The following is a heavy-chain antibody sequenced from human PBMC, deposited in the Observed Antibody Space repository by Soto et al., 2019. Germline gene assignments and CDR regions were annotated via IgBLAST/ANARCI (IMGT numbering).Heavy chain of an antibody. D-gene: IGHD1-1*01. CDR3: AHRADMYGNWNGCYFDY. CDR1: GFSLSARPAG. V-gene: IGHV2-5*02. CDR2: IYWDDDK. Sequence: QITLKESGPTRVKPTETLTLTCTFSGFSLSARPAGVGWIRQPPGQALERLALIYWDDDKRYSPSLQNRLSITKDTSKNQVVLTMTNMDPADTAIYYCAHRADMYGNWNGCYFDYWGQGALVTVSS. J-gene: IGHJ4*02.